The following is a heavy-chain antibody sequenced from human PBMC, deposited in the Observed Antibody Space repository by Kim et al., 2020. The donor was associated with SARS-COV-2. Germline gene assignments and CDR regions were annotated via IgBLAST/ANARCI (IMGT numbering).Heavy chain of an antibody. J-gene: IGHJ4*02. V-gene: IGHV3-30-3*01. Sequence: GGSLRLSCAASGFTFSSYAMHWVRQAPGKGLEWVAVISYDGSNKYYADSVKGRFTISRDNSKNTLYLQMNSLRAEDTAVYYCARGGGSYSSYFDYVGQGT. CDR2: ISYDGSNK. D-gene: IGHD1-26*01. CDR3: ARGGGSYSSYFDY. CDR1: GFTFSSYA.